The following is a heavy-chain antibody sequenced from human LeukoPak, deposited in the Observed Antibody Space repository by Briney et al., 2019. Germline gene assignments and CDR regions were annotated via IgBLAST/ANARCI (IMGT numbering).Heavy chain of an antibody. J-gene: IGHJ4*02. Sequence: GGSLRLSCAASGFSFSDYSMNWVRQAPGKGLEWISYISGGTISYADSVKGRFTISRDNAKNSLYLQMNSLRADDTAVYFCTRESGSFDYWGQGTLVTVSS. CDR1: GFSFSDYS. CDR2: ISGGTI. V-gene: IGHV3-48*04. D-gene: IGHD1-26*01. CDR3: TRESGSFDY.